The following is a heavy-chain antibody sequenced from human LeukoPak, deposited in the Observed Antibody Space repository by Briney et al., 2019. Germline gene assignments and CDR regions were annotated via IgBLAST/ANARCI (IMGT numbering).Heavy chain of an antibody. CDR3: ARVGYYDFWSGRFDYYYMDV. CDR1: GFTVSSYS. CDR2: ISSSSSTI. J-gene: IGHJ6*03. D-gene: IGHD3-3*01. Sequence: GGSLRLSCAASGFTVSSYSMNWVRQAPGKGLEWVSYISSSSSTIYYADSVKGRFTISRDNAKNSLYLQMNSLRAEDTAVYYCARVGYYDFWSGRFDYYYMDVWGKGTTVTVSS. V-gene: IGHV3-48*04.